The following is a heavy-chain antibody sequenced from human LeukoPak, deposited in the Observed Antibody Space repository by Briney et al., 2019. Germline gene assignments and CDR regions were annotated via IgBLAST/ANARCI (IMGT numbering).Heavy chain of an antibody. CDR3: ARDEWELLSPYYYYMDV. D-gene: IGHD1-26*01. CDR1: GFTFSSYS. Sequence: GGSLRLSCAASGFTFSSYSMNWVRQAPGKGLEWVSSISSSSYIYYADSVKGRFTISRDNAKNSLYLQMNSLRAEDTAVYYCARDEWELLSPYYYYMDVWGKGTTVTISS. V-gene: IGHV3-21*01. J-gene: IGHJ6*03. CDR2: ISSSSYI.